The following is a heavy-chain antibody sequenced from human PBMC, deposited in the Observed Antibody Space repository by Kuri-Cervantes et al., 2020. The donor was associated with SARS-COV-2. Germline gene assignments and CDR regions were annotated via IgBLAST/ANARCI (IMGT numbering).Heavy chain of an antibody. Sequence: SVKVSCKASGYTFTSYAMHWVRQAPGQGLEWMGGIIPIFGTANFAQKFQGRVTITADESTSTAYMELSSLRSEDTAVYYCARASVRYSSSGYYFDYWGQGTLVTVSS. V-gene: IGHV1-69*13. CDR2: IIPIFGTA. J-gene: IGHJ4*02. CDR3: ARASVRYSSSGYYFDY. CDR1: GYTFTSYA. D-gene: IGHD6-6*01.